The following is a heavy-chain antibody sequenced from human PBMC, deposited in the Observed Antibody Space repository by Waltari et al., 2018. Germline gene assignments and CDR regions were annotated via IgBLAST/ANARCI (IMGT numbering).Heavy chain of an antibody. CDR3: ARGGGGDWEWFDP. Sequence: QVQLQESGPSLLKPSETLSLICTVSGGSISCFYWIWVRQPPGKGLDWIGYIYYTGSTNFNPSLKSRVTMSVDTSKNQFSLKLSSVTAADTAFYYCARGGGGDWEWFDPWGQGTLVTVSS. CDR1: GGSISCFY. D-gene: IGHD2-21*02. CDR2: IYYTGST. J-gene: IGHJ5*02. V-gene: IGHV4-59*01.